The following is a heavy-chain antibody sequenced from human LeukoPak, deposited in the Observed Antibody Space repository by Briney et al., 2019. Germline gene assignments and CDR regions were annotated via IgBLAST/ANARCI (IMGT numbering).Heavy chain of an antibody. CDR3: ARSVQSLYSYAFDI. V-gene: IGHV4-31*03. D-gene: IGHD5-18*01. Sequence: SETLSLTCTVSGGSISSGGYYWSWIRQHPGKGLEWIGYIYCSGSTYYNPSLKSRVTISVDTSKNQFSLKLSSVTAADTAVYHCARSVQSLYSYAFDIWGQGTMVTVSS. CDR1: GGSISSGGYY. J-gene: IGHJ3*02. CDR2: IYCSGST.